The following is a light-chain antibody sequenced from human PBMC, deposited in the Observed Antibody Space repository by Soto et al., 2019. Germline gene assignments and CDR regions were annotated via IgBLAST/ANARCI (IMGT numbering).Light chain of an antibody. Sequence: EIVLTQSPGTVSLSPGERATLSCRASQSVSSNSLAWYQQKPGQAPRLLIYGASSRATGIPDRFSGSGSGTDFTLTISRLEPEDFAVYFCQQHGYSLGTFGQGTKVEIK. CDR2: GAS. V-gene: IGKV3-20*01. J-gene: IGKJ1*01. CDR1: QSVSSNS. CDR3: QQHGYSLGT.